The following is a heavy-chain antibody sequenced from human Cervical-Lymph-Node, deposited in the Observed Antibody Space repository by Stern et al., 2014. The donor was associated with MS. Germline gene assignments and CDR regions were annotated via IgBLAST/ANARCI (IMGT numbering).Heavy chain of an antibody. D-gene: IGHD3-16*01. Sequence: VHLVESGTEVKKPGASVKVSCKASGYTFSSYSIHWVRQAPGQGLEWMGIINPSGGSTSYAQKLQDRVTMTRDTSTSTVYMELSGLRSEDTAVYYCARVLIDHIVMTGFAYWGQGTLVTVSS. CDR2: INPSGGST. CDR1: GYTFSSYS. CDR3: ARVLIDHIVMTGFAY. V-gene: IGHV1-46*01. J-gene: IGHJ4*02.